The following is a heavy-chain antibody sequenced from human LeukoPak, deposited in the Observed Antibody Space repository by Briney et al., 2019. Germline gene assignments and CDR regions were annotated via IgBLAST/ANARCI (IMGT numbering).Heavy chain of an antibody. CDR1: GYSISSGYY. CDR2: IYYSGST. Sequence: SETLSLTCTVSGYSISSGYYWGWIRQPPGKGLEWIGSIYYSGSTYYNPPLKSRVTISVDTSKNQFSLKLSSVTAADTAVYYCASRYYRSGSYVDYWGQGTLVTVS. CDR3: ASRYYRSGSYVDY. J-gene: IGHJ4*02. V-gene: IGHV4-38-2*02. D-gene: IGHD3-10*01.